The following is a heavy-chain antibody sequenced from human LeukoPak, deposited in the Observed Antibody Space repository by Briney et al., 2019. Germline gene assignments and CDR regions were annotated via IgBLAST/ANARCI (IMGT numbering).Heavy chain of an antibody. D-gene: IGHD4-17*01. V-gene: IGHV3-48*01. CDR2: ISGSSSTI. CDR1: GFTFSNYA. J-gene: IGHJ4*02. CDR3: ARDYYGDLDY. Sequence: GGSLRLSCAASGFTFSNYAMNWVRQAPGKGLEWVSYISGSSSTIKYADSVKGRFTISRDNAKNSLYLQMNSLRAEDTAVYFCARDYYGDLDYWGQGTLVAVSS.